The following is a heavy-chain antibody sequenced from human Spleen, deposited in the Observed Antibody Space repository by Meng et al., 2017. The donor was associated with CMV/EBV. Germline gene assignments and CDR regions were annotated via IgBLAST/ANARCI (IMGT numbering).Heavy chain of an antibody. CDR2: ITSGGGST. Sequence: GESLKISCAASGFTFSNYAMTWVRQAPGKGLEWVSAITSGGGSTYYADSVKGRFTISRDNSKNTLYLQMNSLRAEDTAVYYCALFEGYCSSTSCPEGYYGMDVWGQGTTVTVSS. J-gene: IGHJ6*02. CDR1: GFTFSNYA. D-gene: IGHD2-2*01. CDR3: ALFEGYCSSTSCPEGYYGMDV. V-gene: IGHV3-23*01.